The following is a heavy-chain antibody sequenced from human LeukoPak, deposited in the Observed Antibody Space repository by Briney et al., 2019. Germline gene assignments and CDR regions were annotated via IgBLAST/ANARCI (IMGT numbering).Heavy chain of an antibody. CDR1: GGSFSGYY. CDR3: ARNRPRTKYSSGWYIDY. J-gene: IGHJ4*02. Sequence: PSETLSLTCAVYGGSFSGYYWSWIRQPPGKGLEWIGEINHSGSTNYNPSLKSRVTMSVDTSKNQFSLKLSSVTAADTAVYYCARNRPRTKYSSGWYIDYWGQGTLVTVSS. V-gene: IGHV4-34*01. D-gene: IGHD6-19*01. CDR2: INHSGST.